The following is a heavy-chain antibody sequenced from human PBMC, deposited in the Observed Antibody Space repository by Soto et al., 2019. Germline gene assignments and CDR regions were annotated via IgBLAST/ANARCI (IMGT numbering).Heavy chain of an antibody. CDR3: ARRDASTFLVDY. CDR1: GFTFSSYG. V-gene: IGHV3-33*01. J-gene: IGHJ4*02. D-gene: IGHD2-2*01. CDR2: IWYDGSNK. Sequence: GGSLRLSCAASGFTFSSYGMHWVRQAPGKGLEWVAVIWYDGSNKYYADSVKGRFTISRDNSKNTLYMQMNSLRAEDTAVYYFARRDASTFLVDYWGQGTLVTVSS.